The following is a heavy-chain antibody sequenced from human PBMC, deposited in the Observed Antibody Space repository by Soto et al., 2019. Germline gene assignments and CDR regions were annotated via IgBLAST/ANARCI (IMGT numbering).Heavy chain of an antibody. D-gene: IGHD3-10*01. CDR3: ARIKSGGFYYYGSGSYPPYYYYYGMDV. CDR1: GGSFSGYY. Sequence: SETLSLTCAVYGGSFSGYYWSWIRQPPGKGLEWIGEINHSGSTNYNPSLKSRVTVSVDTSKNQFSLKLSSVTAADTAVYYCARIKSGGFYYYGSGSYPPYYYYYGMDVWGQGTTVTVSS. J-gene: IGHJ6*02. V-gene: IGHV4-34*01. CDR2: INHSGST.